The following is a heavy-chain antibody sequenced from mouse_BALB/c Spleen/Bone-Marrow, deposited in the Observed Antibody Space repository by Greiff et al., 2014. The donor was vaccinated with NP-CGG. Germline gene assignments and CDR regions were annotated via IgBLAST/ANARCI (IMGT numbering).Heavy chain of an antibody. D-gene: IGHD1-2*01. J-gene: IGHJ2*01. CDR2: IDPANGNA. V-gene: IGHV14-3*02. CDR1: GFNIKDSY. CDR3: ASELYCYTGTFDY. Sequence: EVLLEESGAELVKSGASVKLSCTASGFNIKDSYMHWVKQRPEQGLEWIGRIDPANGNAKYDPKFQGKATITADTSSNTAYLQLSSLTPEDAAVDYYASELYCYTGTFDYWGQGTTLTVSS.